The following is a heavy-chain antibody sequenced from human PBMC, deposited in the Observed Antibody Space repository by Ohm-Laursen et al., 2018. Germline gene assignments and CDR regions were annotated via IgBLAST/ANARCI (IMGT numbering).Heavy chain of an antibody. D-gene: IGHD6-19*01. CDR3: AREVVGGWSRGYYYYYGMDV. Sequence: SLRLSCAASGFTFDDYAMHWVRQAPGKGLEWVSGISWNSGSIGYADSVKGRFTISRDNAKNSLYLQMNSLRAEDTAVYYCAREVVGGWSRGYYYYYGMDVWGQGTTVTVSS. V-gene: IGHV3-9*01. J-gene: IGHJ6*02. CDR1: GFTFDDYA. CDR2: ISWNSGSI.